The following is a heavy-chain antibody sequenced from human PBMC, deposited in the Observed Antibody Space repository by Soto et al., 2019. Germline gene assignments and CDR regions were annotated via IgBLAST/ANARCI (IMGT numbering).Heavy chain of an antibody. CDR2: IIPIFGST. J-gene: IGHJ5*02. CDR1: GGTFSNSA. CDR3: ARDGDLRSDFWSGPLGGGWFDP. V-gene: IGHV1-69*12. Sequence: QVQLVQSGAEVRKPGSSVKVSCKASGGTFSNSAITWVRQAPGQGLEWVGGIIPIFGSTNYEQKFQGRATITAEESTSTAYMELRSLTSEDTAVYSCARDGDLRSDFWSGPLGGGWFDPWGQGTLVTVSS. D-gene: IGHD3-3*01.